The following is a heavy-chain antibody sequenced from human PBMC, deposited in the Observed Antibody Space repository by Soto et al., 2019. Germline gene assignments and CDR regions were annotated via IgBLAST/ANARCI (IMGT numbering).Heavy chain of an antibody. CDR2: ISGSGGGT. CDR1: GFTFSSYA. D-gene: IGHD2-2*01. J-gene: IGHJ4*02. Sequence: PGGSLRLSCAASGFTFSSYAMSWVRQAPGKGLEWVSAISGSGGGTYYADSVKGRFTISRDNSKNTLYLQMNSLRAEDTAVYYCAKDRSLIVVVPAALLDYWGQGTLVTVS. CDR3: AKDRSLIVVVPAALLDY. V-gene: IGHV3-23*01.